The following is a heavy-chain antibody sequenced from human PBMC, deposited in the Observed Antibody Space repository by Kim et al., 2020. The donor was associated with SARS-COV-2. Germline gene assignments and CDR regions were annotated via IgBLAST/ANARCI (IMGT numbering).Heavy chain of an antibody. CDR3: ARDGIAAAGTEY. V-gene: IGHV1-69*13. Sequence: SVKVSCKASGGTFSSYAISWVRQAPGQGLEWMGGIIPIFGTANYAQKFQGRVTITADESTSTAYMELSSLRSEDTAVYYCARDGIAAAGTEYWGQGTLVTVSS. D-gene: IGHD6-13*01. CDR2: IIPIFGTA. CDR1: GGTFSSYA. J-gene: IGHJ4*02.